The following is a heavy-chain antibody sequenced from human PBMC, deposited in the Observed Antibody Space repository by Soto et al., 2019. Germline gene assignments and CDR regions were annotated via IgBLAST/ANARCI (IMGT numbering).Heavy chain of an antibody. Sequence: EVQLLESGGGLVQPGGSLRLSCAASGFTFSTYAMSWVRQAPGKGLEWVSTISGSGGSTHYVDSVKGRFTISRDNSKNTLYLQMNSLRAEDTAVYYCAKFYGGNSAHTYTIDPWGQGTLVTVSS. CDR1: GFTFSTYA. V-gene: IGHV3-23*01. D-gene: IGHD2-21*02. CDR3: AKFYGGNSAHTYTIDP. J-gene: IGHJ5*02. CDR2: ISGSGGST.